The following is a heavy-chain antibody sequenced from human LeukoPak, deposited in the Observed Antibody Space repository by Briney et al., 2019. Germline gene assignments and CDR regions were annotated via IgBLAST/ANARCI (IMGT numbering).Heavy chain of an antibody. V-gene: IGHV1-69*13. CDR1: GGTFSSYA. D-gene: IGHD6-25*01. CDR3: ARGGVATRTHSSASMDV. J-gene: IGHJ6*02. CDR2: IIPIFGTA. Sequence: ASVKVSCKASGGTFSSYAISWVRQAPGQGLEWMGGIIPIFGTANYAQKFQGRVTITADESTSTAYMELSSLRSEDTAVYYCARGGVATRTHSSASMDVWGQETTVTVSS.